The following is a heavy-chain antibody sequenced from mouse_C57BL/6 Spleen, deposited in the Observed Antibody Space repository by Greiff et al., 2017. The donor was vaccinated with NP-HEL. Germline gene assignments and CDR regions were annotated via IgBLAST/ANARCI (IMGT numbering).Heavy chain of an antibody. CDR1: GFNITDYY. D-gene: IGHD4-1*01. Sequence: EVQLQQSGAELVKPGASVKLSCTASGFNITDYYMHWVKQRTEQGLEWIGKIYPGDGDTKYAPQFQGKATLTADTSSNTAHRQPMSVTSEDTDGYCCASYWDGFDYWGQGTTLTVSS. CDR2: IYPGDGDT. V-gene: IGHV14-2*01. CDR3: ASYWDGFDY. J-gene: IGHJ2*01.